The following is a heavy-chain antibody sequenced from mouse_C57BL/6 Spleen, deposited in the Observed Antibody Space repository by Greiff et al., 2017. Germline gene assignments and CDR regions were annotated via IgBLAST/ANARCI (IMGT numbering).Heavy chain of an antibody. J-gene: IGHJ4*01. CDR2: IDPSDSYT. D-gene: IGHD1-1*01. Sequence: VQLQQPGAELVKPGASVKLSCKASGYTFTSYWMQWVKQRPGQGLEWIGEIDPSDSYTNYNQKFKGKATLTVDTSSSTAYMQLSSLTSEDSAVYYCARRITTVVEEMDYWGQGTSVTVSS. CDR1: GYTFTSYW. CDR3: ARRITTVVEEMDY. V-gene: IGHV1-50*01.